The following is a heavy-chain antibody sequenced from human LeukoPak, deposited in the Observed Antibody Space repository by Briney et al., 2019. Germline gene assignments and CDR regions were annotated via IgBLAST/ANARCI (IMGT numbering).Heavy chain of an antibody. CDR2: IIPILGIA. CDR3: ARLPEGQLVFDY. CDR1: GGTFSSYA. V-gene: IGHV1-69*04. J-gene: IGHJ4*02. Sequence: SVKVSCKASGGTFSSYAISWVRQAPGQGLEWMGRIIPILGIANYAQKFQGRVTITADKSTSTAYMELRSLRSDDTAVYYCARLPEGQLVFDYWGQGTLVTVSS. D-gene: IGHD6-13*01.